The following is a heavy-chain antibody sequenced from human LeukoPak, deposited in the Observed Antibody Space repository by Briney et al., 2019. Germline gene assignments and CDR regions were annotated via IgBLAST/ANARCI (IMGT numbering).Heavy chain of an antibody. CDR2: ISGSSRNI. Sequence: GGSLRLSCAASGFTFSDYSMTWIRQAPGKGLEWVSYISGSSRNINYADSVEGRFTISRDNANNLLYLQMNSLRVEDTAVYYCAGRTSSSWHYWGQGTLVTVSS. D-gene: IGHD6-13*01. CDR1: GFTFSDYS. CDR3: AGRTSSSWHY. V-gene: IGHV3-11*03. J-gene: IGHJ4*02.